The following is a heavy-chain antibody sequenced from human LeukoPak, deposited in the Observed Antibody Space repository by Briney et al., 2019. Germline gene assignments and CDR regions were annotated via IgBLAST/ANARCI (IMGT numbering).Heavy chain of an antibody. CDR3: ANIGSVGSGYNYGLDY. CDR2: ISGRGGDT. D-gene: IGHD5-18*01. CDR1: GFTFSNYA. J-gene: IGHJ4*02. Sequence: PGGSLRLSCAASGFTFSNYAMSWVRQGPGKGLQWVSVISGRGGDTYYADSVKGRFTISRDNSQNTLYLQMNSLRAEDTAVYYCANIGSVGSGYNYGLDYWGQGTLVTVSS. V-gene: IGHV3-23*01.